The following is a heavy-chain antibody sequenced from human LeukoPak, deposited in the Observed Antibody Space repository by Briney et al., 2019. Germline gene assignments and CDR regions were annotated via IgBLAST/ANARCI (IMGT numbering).Heavy chain of an antibody. CDR2: INHSGST. J-gene: IGHJ4*02. CDR3: AEYYYGSDRFDY. CDR1: GGSFSGYY. Sequence: PSETLSLTCAVYGGSFSGYYWSWIRQPPGKGLEWIGEINHSGSTNYNPSLKSRVTISVDTSKNQFSLKLSSVTAADTAVYYCAEYYYGSDRFDYWGQGTLVTVSS. V-gene: IGHV4-34*01. D-gene: IGHD3-10*01.